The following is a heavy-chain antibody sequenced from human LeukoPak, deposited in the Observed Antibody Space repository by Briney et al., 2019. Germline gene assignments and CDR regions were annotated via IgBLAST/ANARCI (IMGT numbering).Heavy chain of an antibody. CDR3: ARYDFWSGQYYFDY. J-gene: IGHJ4*02. V-gene: IGHV1-2*06. CDR2: INPNSGGT. CDR1: GYTFTGYY. Sequence: ASVKVSCKASGYTFTGYYMHWVRQAPGQGLEWMGRINPNSGGTNYAQKFQGRVTITRNTSISTAYMELSSLRSEDTAVYYCARYDFWSGQYYFDYWGQGTLVTVSS. D-gene: IGHD3-3*01.